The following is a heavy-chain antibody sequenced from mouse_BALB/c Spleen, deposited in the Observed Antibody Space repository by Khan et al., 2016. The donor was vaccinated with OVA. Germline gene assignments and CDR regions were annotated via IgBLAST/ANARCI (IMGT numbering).Heavy chain of an antibody. V-gene: IGHV5-17*02. CDR3: ATYGWWD. CDR2: ISSGSSTI. D-gene: IGHD1-1*01. J-gene: IGHJ1*01. CDR1: GFTFSSFG. Sequence: EVELVESGGGLVQPGGSRKLSCAASGFTFSSFGMHWVRQAPEKGLEWVAYISSGSSTIYYADTVKGRFPISRDNPKNTLFLQMTRLRSEDTAMYYCATYGWWDWGAGTTVTVSS.